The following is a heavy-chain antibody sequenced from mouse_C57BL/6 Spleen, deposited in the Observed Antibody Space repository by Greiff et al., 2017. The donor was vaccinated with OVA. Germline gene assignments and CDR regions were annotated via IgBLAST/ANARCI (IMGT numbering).Heavy chain of an antibody. V-gene: IGHV1-15*01. D-gene: IGHD2-1*01. CDR1: GYTFTDYE. J-gene: IGHJ4*01. Sequence: QVQLQQSGAELVRPGASVTLSCKASGYTFTDYEMHWVKQTPVHGLEWIGAIDPETGGTAYNQKFKGKAILTADKSSSTAYMELRSLTSEDSAVYYCTRGVTTNYYAMDYWGKGTSVTVSS. CDR2: IDPETGGT. CDR3: TRGVTTNYYAMDY.